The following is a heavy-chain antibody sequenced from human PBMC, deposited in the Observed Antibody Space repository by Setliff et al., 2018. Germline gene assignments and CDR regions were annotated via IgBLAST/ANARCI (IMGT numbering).Heavy chain of an antibody. J-gene: IGHJ1*01. Sequence: GSLRLSCAASGFTFSSDPMSWVRQAPGKGLEWVAFIRHDESDIYYTNSVKGRFTVSRDNSKNTLYLQMNILRPEDTALYYCVRDSSADYYDNDYFKYWGQGALVTVSS. D-gene: IGHD2-21*02. CDR1: GFTFSSDP. V-gene: IGHV3-30*02. CDR2: IRHDESDI. CDR3: VRDSSADYYDNDYFKY.